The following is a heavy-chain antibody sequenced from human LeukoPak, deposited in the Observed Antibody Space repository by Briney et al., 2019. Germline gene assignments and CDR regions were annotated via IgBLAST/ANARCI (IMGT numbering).Heavy chain of an antibody. V-gene: IGHV1-18*01. D-gene: IGHD3-9*01. CDR2: ISAYNGNT. J-gene: IGHJ3*02. Sequence: PKASVKVSCTASGYTFTSYGISWVRQAPGQGLEWMGWISAYNGNTNYAQKLQGRVTMTTDTSTSTAYMELRSLRSDDTAVYYCARVLRYFDWLLGHDAFDIWSQGTMVTVSS. CDR3: ARVLRYFDWLLGHDAFDI. CDR1: GYTFTSYG.